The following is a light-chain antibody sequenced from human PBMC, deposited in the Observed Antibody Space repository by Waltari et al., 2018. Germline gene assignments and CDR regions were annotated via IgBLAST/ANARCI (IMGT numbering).Light chain of an antibody. CDR2: DVS. Sequence: QSALTQPRSVSGSPGQSVTISCTGTSSDVGGYNYVSWYHQHPGKAPKRMVYDVSKRPSGVPERFSGSKSGNTASLTISGLQAEDEADYYCCSYAGSYTPNWVFGGGTKLTVL. CDR3: CSYAGSYTPNWV. CDR1: SSDVGGYNY. J-gene: IGLJ3*02. V-gene: IGLV2-11*01.